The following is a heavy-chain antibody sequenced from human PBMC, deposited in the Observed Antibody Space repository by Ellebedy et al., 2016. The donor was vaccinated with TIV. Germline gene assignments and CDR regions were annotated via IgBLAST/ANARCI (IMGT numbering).Heavy chain of an antibody. CDR2: IYHSGIP. CDR1: SVSFSTYF. Sequence: MPSETLSLTCSVSSVSFSTYFWTWIRQPPGKGLEWIGEIYHSGIPNYNPSLKSRVTISVDTSKNQVSLKPSSVTAADTAVYYCARHPLEWLVGPMYFDYWGQGTLVTVSS. V-gene: IGHV4-34*01. J-gene: IGHJ4*02. D-gene: IGHD6-19*01. CDR3: ARHPLEWLVGPMYFDY.